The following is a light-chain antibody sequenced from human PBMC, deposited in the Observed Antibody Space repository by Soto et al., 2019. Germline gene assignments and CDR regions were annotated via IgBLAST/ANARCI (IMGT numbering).Light chain of an antibody. CDR1: QSLVYSDGNTY. CDR2: KVS. V-gene: IGKV2-30*01. CDR3: MQGTHWPPYT. J-gene: IGKJ2*01. Sequence: DVVMTQSPLSLPVTLGQPASISCRSSQSLVYSDGNTYLNWFQQRPGQSPRRLMYKVSNRDSGVPDRFSGRGSGTDFTLKISRVEAEDVGVYYCMQGTHWPPYTFGQGTNLEIK.